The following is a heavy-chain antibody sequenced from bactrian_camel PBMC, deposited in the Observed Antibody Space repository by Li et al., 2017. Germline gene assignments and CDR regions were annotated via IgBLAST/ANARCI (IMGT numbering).Heavy chain of an antibody. V-gene: IGHV3S40*01. CDR1: GYSYRSNC. CDR2: IDTGDGTT. CDR3: ASECSGEYCHRPPCDY. D-gene: IGHD1*01. Sequence: VQLVESGGGSVEIGGSLRLSCASSGYSYRSNCLAWFRQRPEKAREGVAIIDTGDGTTYYSDSVKGRFTTSQDIRKNTIYLQMNSLKPDDTAMYYCASECSGEYCHRPPCDYWGQGTQVTVS. J-gene: IGHJ4*01.